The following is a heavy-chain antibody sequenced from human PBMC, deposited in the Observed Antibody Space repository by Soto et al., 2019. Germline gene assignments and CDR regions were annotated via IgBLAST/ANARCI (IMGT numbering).Heavy chain of an antibody. CDR1: GYTFTSYA. CDR2: INAGNGNT. V-gene: IGHV1-3*01. Sequence: ASVKVSCKASGYTFTSYAMHWVRQAPGQRLEWMGWINAGNGNTKYSQKLQGRVTITRDTSASTAYMKLSSLRSEDTAVYYCARGVAGPLPWFDPWGQGTLVTVS. J-gene: IGHJ5*02. CDR3: ARGVAGPLPWFDP. D-gene: IGHD6-19*01.